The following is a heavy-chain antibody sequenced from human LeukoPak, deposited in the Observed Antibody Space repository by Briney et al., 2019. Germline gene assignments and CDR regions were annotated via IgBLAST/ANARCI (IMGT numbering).Heavy chain of an antibody. CDR2: IYYSGST. Sequence: PSETPSLTCTVSGGSISSYYWSWIRQPPGKGLEWIGYIYYSGSTNYNPSLKSRVTISVDTSKNQFSLKLSSVTAADTAVYYCARDPVAAGKGLDPWGQGTLVTVSS. CDR3: ARDPVAAGKGLDP. CDR1: GGSISSYY. V-gene: IGHV4-59*01. J-gene: IGHJ5*02. D-gene: IGHD6-13*01.